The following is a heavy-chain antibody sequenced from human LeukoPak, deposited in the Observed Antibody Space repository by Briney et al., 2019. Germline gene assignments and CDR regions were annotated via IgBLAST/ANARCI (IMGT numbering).Heavy chain of an antibody. D-gene: IGHD2-2*01. Sequence: HPRGCLRLSCAASGFTFTSYAMSWGRQAPGKGLGWVSAISGSGGRTYYADSVKGRFTISRDNSKNTLYLQMNSLRAEDTAVYYCAGGPAAYNWFDPWGQGTLVTVSS. J-gene: IGHJ5*02. V-gene: IGHV3-23*01. CDR1: GFTFTSYA. CDR3: AGGPAAYNWFDP. CDR2: ISGSGGRT.